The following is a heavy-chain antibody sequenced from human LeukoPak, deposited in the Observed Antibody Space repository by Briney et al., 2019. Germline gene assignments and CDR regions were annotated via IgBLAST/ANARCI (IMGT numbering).Heavy chain of an antibody. CDR2: IYPGGSDT. Sequence: GESLKISCKGSGYTFTSYWIGWVRQMPGKGLEWMGIIYPGGSDTRYSPSFQGQVTISADKSISTAYLQWSSLKASDTAMYYCARAPGAVVVTAIYFQHWGQGTLVTVSS. CDR3: ARAPGAVVVTAIYFQH. D-gene: IGHD2-21*02. V-gene: IGHV5-51*01. CDR1: GYTFTSYW. J-gene: IGHJ1*01.